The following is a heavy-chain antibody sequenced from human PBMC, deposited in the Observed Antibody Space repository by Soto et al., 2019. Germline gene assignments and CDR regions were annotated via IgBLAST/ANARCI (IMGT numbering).Heavy chain of an antibody. J-gene: IGHJ4*02. Sequence: GGSLRLSCAASGFTFSSYGMHWVRQAPGKGLEWVAVIWYDGSNKYYADSVKGRFTISRDNSKNTLYLQMNSLRAEDTAVYYCARGKYYYDSSGFVDYWGQGTLVTVSS. V-gene: IGHV3-33*01. CDR2: IWYDGSNK. D-gene: IGHD3-22*01. CDR1: GFTFSSYG. CDR3: ARGKYYYDSSGFVDY.